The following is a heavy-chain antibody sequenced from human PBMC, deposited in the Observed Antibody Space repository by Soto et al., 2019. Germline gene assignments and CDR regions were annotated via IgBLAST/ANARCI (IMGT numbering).Heavy chain of an antibody. CDR1: GDSISSDKW. J-gene: IGHJ4*02. Sequence: QVQLQESGPGLVKPSGTLSLTCAVSGDSISSDKWWSWVRQPPGKGLEWIGEIHHSGRTNYNPYLKSRVTILVEKSKHQVSLELSSMTAADTAVYYCARGGDWQFDYWGQGTLVTVSS. D-gene: IGHD2-21*02. V-gene: IGHV4-4*02. CDR3: ARGGDWQFDY. CDR2: IHHSGRT.